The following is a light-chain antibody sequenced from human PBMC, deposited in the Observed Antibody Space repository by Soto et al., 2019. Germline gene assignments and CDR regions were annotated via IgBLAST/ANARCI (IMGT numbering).Light chain of an antibody. CDR2: WTS. V-gene: IGKV4-1*01. CDR1: QSLYNSNNLNY. J-gene: IGKJ2*01. Sequence: DIVMTQSPDSLAVSLGERATINCKSSQSLYNSNNLNYLAWYQQKPGQPPKLLLYWTSTRESGGPDRFSGSGSGTDFTLTISSLQAEDVAVYYCQQYHSNPSTFGQGTKLEIK. CDR3: QQYHSNPST.